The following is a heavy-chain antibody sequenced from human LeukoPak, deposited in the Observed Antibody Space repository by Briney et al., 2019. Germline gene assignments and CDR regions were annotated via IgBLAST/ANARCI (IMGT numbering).Heavy chain of an antibody. CDR1: GYSFTNYW. Sequence: GESLKISCKGSGYSFTNYWIGWVRQMPGKGLEWMGIIYPGDSDTTYKPSFQGQVTISADKSFSTAYLQWSSLKASDTAMYYCARSRAETVPVWGSYRHHDAFDIWGQGTMVTVSS. D-gene: IGHD3-16*02. J-gene: IGHJ3*02. V-gene: IGHV5-51*01. CDR2: IYPGDSDT. CDR3: ARSRAETVPVWGSYRHHDAFDI.